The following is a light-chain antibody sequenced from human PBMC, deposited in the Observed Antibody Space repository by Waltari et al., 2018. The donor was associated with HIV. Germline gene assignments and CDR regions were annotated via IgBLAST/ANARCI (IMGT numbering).Light chain of an antibody. CDR2: QDS. Sequence: SYELTQPPSVSVSPGQTASITCSGDKLGEKYACWYQQKPGQSPVMVMYQDSERPSGFPERFSGSNSGNTATLTISGTQAMDEADYYCQAWDNSTAVFGGGTKLTVL. V-gene: IGLV3-1*01. J-gene: IGLJ2*01. CDR3: QAWDNSTAV. CDR1: KLGEKY.